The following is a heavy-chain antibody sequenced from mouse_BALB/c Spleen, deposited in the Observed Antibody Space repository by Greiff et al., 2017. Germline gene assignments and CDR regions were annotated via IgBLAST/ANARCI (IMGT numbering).Heavy chain of an antibody. CDR2: IDPANGNT. D-gene: IGHD1-2*01. V-gene: IGHV14-3*02. Sequence: EVQLQQSGAELVKPGASVKLSCTASGFNIKDTYMHWVKQRPEQGLEWIGRIDPANGNTKYDPKFQGKATITADTSSNTAYLHLSSLTSEDTAVYYCARVYGQAWFAYWGQGTLVTVSA. CDR1: GFNIKDTY. CDR3: ARVYGQAWFAY. J-gene: IGHJ3*01.